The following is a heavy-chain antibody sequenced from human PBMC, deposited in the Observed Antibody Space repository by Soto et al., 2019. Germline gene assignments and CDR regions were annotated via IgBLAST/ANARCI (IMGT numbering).Heavy chain of an antibody. Sequence: GSLRLSCAASGFTFSSYSMNWVRQAPGKGLEWVSSISSSSSYIYYADSVKGRFTISRDNAKNSLYLQMNSLRAEDTAVYYCARDRLLRYFDWGSTYYYYGMDVWGQGTTVTVSS. CDR3: ARDRLLRYFDWGSTYYYYGMDV. CDR1: GFTFSSYS. D-gene: IGHD3-9*01. J-gene: IGHJ6*02. CDR2: ISSSSSYI. V-gene: IGHV3-21*01.